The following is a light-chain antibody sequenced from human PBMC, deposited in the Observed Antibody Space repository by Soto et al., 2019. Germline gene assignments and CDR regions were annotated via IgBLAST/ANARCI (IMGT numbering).Light chain of an antibody. Sequence: QSVLTQPPSVSGAPGQRVTISCTGSSSNIGAGYDVHWYQQLPGTAPKLLIYGNSNRPSGVSDRFSGSKSGTSASLAITGLQAEDAADYCCQSYDSSLREVFGGGTKLTVL. V-gene: IGLV1-40*01. J-gene: IGLJ2*01. CDR2: GNS. CDR1: SSNIGAGYD. CDR3: QSYDSSLREV.